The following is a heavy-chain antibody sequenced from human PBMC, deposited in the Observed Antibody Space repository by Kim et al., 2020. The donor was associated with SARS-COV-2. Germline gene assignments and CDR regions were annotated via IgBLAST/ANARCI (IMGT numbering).Heavy chain of an antibody. CDR3: ASRVGVTFPGLDY. Sequence: GGSLRLSCAASGFTFSSYEMNWVRQAPGKGLEWVSYISSSGSTIYYADSVKGRFTISRDNAKNSLYLQMNSLRAEDTAVYYCASRVGVTFPGLDYWGQGTLVTVSS. V-gene: IGHV3-48*03. D-gene: IGHD2-21*02. J-gene: IGHJ4*02. CDR2: ISSSGSTI. CDR1: GFTFSSYE.